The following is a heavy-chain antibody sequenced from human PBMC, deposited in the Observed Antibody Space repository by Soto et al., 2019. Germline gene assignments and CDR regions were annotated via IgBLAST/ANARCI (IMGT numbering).Heavy chain of an antibody. Sequence: EVQLLESGGGLVQPGGSLRLSCAASGFTFSNYAMSWVRQAPGKGLEWVSVISGSGDSTYYADSVRGRFTISRDNSKSTLYLQMNSLRAEDTAVYYCAKDRDGAAAGPTKFYGMDVWGQGTTVTVSS. CDR2: ISGSGDST. J-gene: IGHJ6*02. D-gene: IGHD6-13*01. CDR3: AKDRDGAAAGPTKFYGMDV. V-gene: IGHV3-23*01. CDR1: GFTFSNYA.